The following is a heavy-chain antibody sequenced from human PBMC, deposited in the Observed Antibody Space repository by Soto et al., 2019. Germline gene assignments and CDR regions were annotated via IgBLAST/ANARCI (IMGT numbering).Heavy chain of an antibody. V-gene: IGHV3-21*01. CDR2: ISSSSSYI. J-gene: IGHJ4*02. Sequence: TGGSLRLSCAASGFTFSSYSMNWVRQAPGKGLEWVSSISSSSSYIYYADSVKGRFTISRDNAKNSLYLQMNSLRAEDTAVYYCARAVLEPYSSSSTTDYWGQGTLVTVS. CDR3: ARAVLEPYSSSSTTDY. CDR1: GFTFSSYS. D-gene: IGHD6-6*01.